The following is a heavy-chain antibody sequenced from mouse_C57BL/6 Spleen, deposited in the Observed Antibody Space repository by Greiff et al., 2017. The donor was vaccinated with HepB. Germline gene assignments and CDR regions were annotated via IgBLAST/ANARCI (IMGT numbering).Heavy chain of an antibody. CDR1: GYAFTNYL. V-gene: IGHV1-54*01. CDR2: INPGSGGT. Sequence: QVHVKQSGAELVRPGTSVKVSCKASGYAFTNYLIEWVKQRPGQGLEWIGVINPGSGGTNYNEKFKGKATLTADKSSSTAYMQLSSLTSEDSAVYFCARSIYSNTWFAYWGQGTLVTVSA. CDR3: ARSIYSNTWFAY. D-gene: IGHD2-5*01. J-gene: IGHJ3*01.